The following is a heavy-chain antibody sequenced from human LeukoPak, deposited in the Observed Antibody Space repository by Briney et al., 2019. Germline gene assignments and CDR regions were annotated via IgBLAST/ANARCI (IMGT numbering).Heavy chain of an antibody. CDR1: GFTFSSFG. J-gene: IGHJ6*02. CDR3: AKSRLAVLTGYYYYYYGMDV. V-gene: IGHV3-30*18. CDR2: ISYDGSNK. D-gene: IGHD3-9*01. Sequence: PGGSLRLSCAASGFTFSSFGMHWVRQAPGKELEWVAVISYDGSNKYYADSVKGRFTISRDNSKNTLYLQMNSLRAEDTAVYYCAKSRLAVLTGYYYYYYGMDVWGQGTTVTVSS.